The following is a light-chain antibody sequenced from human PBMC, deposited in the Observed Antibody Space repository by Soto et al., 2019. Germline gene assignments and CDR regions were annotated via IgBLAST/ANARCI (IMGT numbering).Light chain of an antibody. CDR2: SAS. V-gene: IGKV1-9*01. CDR1: QALSNY. Sequence: DFPLSQPPSVLSASVGDTVTITCRASQALSNYLAWYQQKPGKAPDLLIYSASTLQSGVPSRFSGSGSETEFSLTIRGLQPDDFATYYCQQLSRYPLTFGGGTKVDIK. J-gene: IGKJ4*01. CDR3: QQLSRYPLT.